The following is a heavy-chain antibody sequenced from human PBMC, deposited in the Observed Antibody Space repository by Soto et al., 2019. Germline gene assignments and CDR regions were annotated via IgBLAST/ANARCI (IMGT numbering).Heavy chain of an antibody. CDR3: AKGVVGDLGRYFDY. D-gene: IGHD3-16*01. J-gene: IGHJ4*02. CDR1: GFSVSSYG. V-gene: IGHV3-30*18. CDR2: ISYDGSNK. Sequence: PGGCLRLACAACGFSVSSYGMDWVRQAPGKGLEWVAVISYDGSNKYYADSVKGRFTISRDNSKNTLYLQMNSLRAEDTAVYYCAKGVVGDLGRYFDYRRQGTLVTVSS.